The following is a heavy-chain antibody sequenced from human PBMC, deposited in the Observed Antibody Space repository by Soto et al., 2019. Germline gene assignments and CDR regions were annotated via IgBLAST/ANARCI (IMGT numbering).Heavy chain of an antibody. J-gene: IGHJ6*02. CDR3: ANPLRIFRVVKAPHGMDV. CDR1: GFTFSSYA. Sequence: PGGSLRLSCAASGFTFSSYAMSWVRQAPGKGLEWVSAISGSGGSTYYADSVKGRFTISRDNFKNTLYLQMNSLRAEDTAVYYCANPLRIFRVVKAPHGMDVWGQGTTVTVSS. CDR2: ISGSGGST. D-gene: IGHD3-3*01. V-gene: IGHV3-23*01.